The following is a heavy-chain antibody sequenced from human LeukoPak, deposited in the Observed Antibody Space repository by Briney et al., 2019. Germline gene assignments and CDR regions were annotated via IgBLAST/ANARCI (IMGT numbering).Heavy chain of an antibody. J-gene: IGHJ4*02. CDR3: AKDLRDYYGSVKY. D-gene: IGHD3-10*01. V-gene: IGHV3-30*18. Sequence: GGALRLSCAASGFTFSSYGMHWVRQAPGKGLEGVAVISYDGSKKYYADSVKGRFTISRDNSKNTLYLQMNSLRAEDTAVYYCAKDLRDYYGSVKYWGQGTLVTVSS. CDR1: GFTFSSYG. CDR2: ISYDGSKK.